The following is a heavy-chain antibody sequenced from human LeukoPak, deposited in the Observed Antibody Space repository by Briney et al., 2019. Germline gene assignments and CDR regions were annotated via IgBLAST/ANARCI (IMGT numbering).Heavy chain of an antibody. V-gene: IGHV3-66*01. J-gene: IGHJ4*02. Sequence: PGGSLRLSCAASGFTLSTYAMSWVRQAPGKGLEWVSVIYSGGSTYYADSVKGRFTISRDNSKNTLYLQMNSLRAEDTAVYYCARDRYGDYGYFDYWGQGTLVTVSS. CDR3: ARDRYGDYGYFDY. D-gene: IGHD4-17*01. CDR1: GFTLSTYA. CDR2: IYSGGST.